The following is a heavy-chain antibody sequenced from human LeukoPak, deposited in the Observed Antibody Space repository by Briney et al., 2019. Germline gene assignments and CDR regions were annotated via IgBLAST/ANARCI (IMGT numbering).Heavy chain of an antibody. J-gene: IGHJ4*02. CDR2: TSAYNGNT. D-gene: IGHD2-8*01. Sequence: ASVKVSCKASGYTFTSYGISWVRQAPGQGLEWMGWTSAYNGNTKYAQKLQGRVTMSTDTSTSTAYMELRSLRSDDTAVYYCARDRRHCTNGVCPWPFDYWGQGTLVTVSS. CDR1: GYTFTSYG. CDR3: ARDRRHCTNGVCPWPFDY. V-gene: IGHV1-18*01.